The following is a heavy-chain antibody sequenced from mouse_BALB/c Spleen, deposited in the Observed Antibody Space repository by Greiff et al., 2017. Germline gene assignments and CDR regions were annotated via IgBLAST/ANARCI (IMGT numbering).Heavy chain of an antibody. CDR2: ISSGGST. CDR1: GFTFSSYA. J-gene: IGHJ2*01. V-gene: IGHV5-6-5*01. CDR3: ARGDYFGY. Sequence: EVQGVESGGGLVKPGGSLKLSCAASGFTFSSYAMSWVRQTPEKRLEWVASISSGGSTYYPDSVKGRFTISRDNARNILYLQMSSLRSEDTAMYYCARGDYFGYWGQGTTLTVSS.